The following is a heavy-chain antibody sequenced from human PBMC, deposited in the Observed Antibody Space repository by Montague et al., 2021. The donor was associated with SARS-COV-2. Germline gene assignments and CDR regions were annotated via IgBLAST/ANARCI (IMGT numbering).Heavy chain of an antibody. D-gene: IGHD2-15*01. CDR3: ARGGSGGSCYSPPCYFDY. CDR2: IYSGGST. CDR1: GLIVSRNY. J-gene: IGHJ4*02. V-gene: IGHV3-53*01. Sequence: SLRLSCAASGLIVSRNYMSWVRQAPGKGLEWVSVIYSGGSTYYADSVKGRLTISRDNSKNTLYLQMNTLSAEDTAVYYCARGGSGGSCYSPPCYFDYWGQGTLVTVSS.